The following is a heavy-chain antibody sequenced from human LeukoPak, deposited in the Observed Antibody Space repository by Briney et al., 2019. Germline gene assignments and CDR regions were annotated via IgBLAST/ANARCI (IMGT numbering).Heavy chain of an antibody. CDR3: ARHPQRYSYFDY. Sequence: SETLSLTCTVSGGSISSSSYYWGWIRQPPGKGLEWIGSIYYTGSAYYNPSLKSRVTMSVDTPKNQFSLRLSSVTAADTAVYSSARHPQRYSYFDYWGQGTLVTVSS. CDR1: GGSISSSSYY. J-gene: IGHJ4*02. V-gene: IGHV4-39*01. CDR2: IYYTGSA. D-gene: IGHD5-18*01.